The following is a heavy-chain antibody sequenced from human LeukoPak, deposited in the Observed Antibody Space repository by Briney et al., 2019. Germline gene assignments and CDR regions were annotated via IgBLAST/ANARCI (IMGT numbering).Heavy chain of an antibody. CDR1: GVTFDDYA. Sequence: AGSLRLSCAASGVTFDDYAMHWVRQAPGKGLEWVSAICGSGGSTYYAVSVKGRFTIASDNSKNTRYVQMNGLRVEDRVVYYCSIVSGRYGGYWGQGNVVSVS. V-gene: IGHV3-23*01. D-gene: IGHD1-26*01. CDR2: ICGSGGST. CDR3: SIVSGRYGGY. J-gene: IGHJ4*02.